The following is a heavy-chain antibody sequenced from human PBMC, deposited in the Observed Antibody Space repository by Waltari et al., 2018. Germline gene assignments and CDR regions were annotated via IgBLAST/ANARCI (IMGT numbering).Heavy chain of an antibody. J-gene: IGHJ4*02. V-gene: IGHV1-46*01. D-gene: IGHD5-12*01. CDR3: AGVTESLRFDY. Sequence: QVQLVQSGAEVKKPGASVKVSCKASGYTFTSYYMHWVRQAPGQGLEWMGIINPSGGSTSYAQKFQGRVTMTRDTATSTVYMELSSLRSEDTAVYYCAGVTESLRFDYWGQGTLVTVSS. CDR1: GYTFTSYY. CDR2: INPSGGST.